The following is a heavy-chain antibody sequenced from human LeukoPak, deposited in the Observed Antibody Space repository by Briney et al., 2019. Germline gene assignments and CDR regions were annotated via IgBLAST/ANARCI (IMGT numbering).Heavy chain of an antibody. D-gene: IGHD3-22*01. CDR2: ISSDGNNK. CDR3: AKGNDFGGYYSPHFDY. J-gene: IGHJ4*02. Sequence: GRSLRLSCAASGFTFSSYGMHWVRQAPGKGLEWVAVISSDGNNKNYVDSVKGRFTFSRDNSKNTLYLQMNSLRAEDTAVYYCAKGNDFGGYYSPHFDYWGQGPRVTVS. CDR1: GFTFSSYG. V-gene: IGHV3-30*18.